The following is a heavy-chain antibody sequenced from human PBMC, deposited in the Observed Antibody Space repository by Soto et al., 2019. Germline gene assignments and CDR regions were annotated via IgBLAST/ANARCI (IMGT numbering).Heavy chain of an antibody. J-gene: IGHJ6*02. CDR2: IYASDST. CDR1: GLTVSSYA. CDR3: AKGWMDV. Sequence: ESGGGLIQPGGSLRLSCAVSGLTVSSYAMSWVRQAPGEGLEWVSVIYASDSTHYADSVKGRFTISRDDSKNTLFLQMNSLRAEDTAVYYCAKGWMDVWGQGTTVTAS. V-gene: IGHV3-53*01.